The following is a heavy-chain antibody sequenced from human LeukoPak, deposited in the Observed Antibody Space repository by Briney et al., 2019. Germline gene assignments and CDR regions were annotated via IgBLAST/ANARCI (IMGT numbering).Heavy chain of an antibody. CDR1: GYTFSSYG. Sequence: ASVKVSCKASGYTFSSYGISWVRQAPGQGPEWMGWISGNSVTTNYPQKFQGRVTLTTDTSTSTTYMELRSLRSDDTAVYYCARENPITMVRGVIITGAFDIWGQGTMVTVSS. CDR2: ISGNSVTT. J-gene: IGHJ3*02. D-gene: IGHD3-10*01. V-gene: IGHV1-18*01. CDR3: ARENPITMVRGVIITGAFDI.